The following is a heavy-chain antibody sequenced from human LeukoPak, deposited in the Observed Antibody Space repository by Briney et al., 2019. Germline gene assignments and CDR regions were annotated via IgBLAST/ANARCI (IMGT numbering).Heavy chain of an antibody. CDR1: GFTFSSYA. Sequence: GGSLRLSCAASGFTFSSYAMSWVRQAPGKGLEWVSAISGSGGSTYYAGSVKGRFTISRDNSKNTLYLQMNSLRAEDTAVYYCAKDPSTVTTEYYFDYWGQGTLVTVSS. CDR2: ISGSGGST. V-gene: IGHV3-23*01. D-gene: IGHD4-17*01. CDR3: AKDPSTVTTEYYFDY. J-gene: IGHJ4*02.